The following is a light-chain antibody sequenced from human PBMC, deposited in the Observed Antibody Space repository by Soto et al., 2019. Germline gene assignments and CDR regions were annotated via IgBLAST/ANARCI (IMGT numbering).Light chain of an antibody. Sequence: DIQMTQSPSTLSASVGDRVTITCRASQSINTYLAWYQQKPGKAPKILIYQASTLEGGVPSRFSGSGSGTEFTLTISSLQPDDFATYYCQQYNSYSQFYTFGQGTRLEIK. CDR1: QSINTY. J-gene: IGKJ5*01. CDR2: QAS. V-gene: IGKV1-5*03. CDR3: QQYNSYSQFYT.